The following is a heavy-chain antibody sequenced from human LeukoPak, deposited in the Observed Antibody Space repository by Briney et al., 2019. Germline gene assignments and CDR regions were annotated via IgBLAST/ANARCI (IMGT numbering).Heavy chain of an antibody. CDR1: GGTFSSYA. D-gene: IGHD1-20*01. V-gene: IGHV1-69*04. CDR3: ARLITGTNGFDY. CDR2: IIPILGIA. J-gene: IGHJ4*02. Sequence: GASVKVSCKASGGTFSSYAISWMRQAPGQGLEWMGRIIPILGIANYAQKFQGRVTITADKSTSTAYMELSSLRSEDTAVYYCARLITGTNGFDYWGQGTLVTVSS.